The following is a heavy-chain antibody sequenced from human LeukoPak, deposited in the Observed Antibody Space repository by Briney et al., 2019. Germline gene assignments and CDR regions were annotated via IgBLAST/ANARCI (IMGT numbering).Heavy chain of an antibody. CDR2: ISGSGGST. CDR1: GFTFSSYA. D-gene: IGHD3-3*01. V-gene: IGHV3-23*01. J-gene: IGHJ4*02. Sequence: GGSLRLSCAASGFTFSSYAMSWVRQAPGKGLEWVSAISGSGGSTYYADSVKGRFTISRDNSKNTLYLQMNSLRAEDTAVYYCAKDGKTYYDFWSGYYSTMDYWGQGTLVTVSS. CDR3: AKDGKTYYDFWSGYYSTMDY.